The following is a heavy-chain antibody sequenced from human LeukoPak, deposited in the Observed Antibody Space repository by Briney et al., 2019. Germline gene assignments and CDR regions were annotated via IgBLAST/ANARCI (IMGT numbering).Heavy chain of an antibody. CDR3: ARDGYCSSTSCYIVPNYYYYGMDV. CDR2: ISYDGSNK. V-gene: IGHV3-33*08. D-gene: IGHD2-2*03. CDR1: GFTFSSHG. Sequence: GGSLRLSCAASGFTFSSHGMHWVRQAPGKGLEWVAVISYDGSNKHHADSVKGRFTISRDNSKNTLYLQMNSLRAEDTAVYYCARDGYCSSTSCYIVPNYYYYGMDVWGQGTTVTVSS. J-gene: IGHJ6*02.